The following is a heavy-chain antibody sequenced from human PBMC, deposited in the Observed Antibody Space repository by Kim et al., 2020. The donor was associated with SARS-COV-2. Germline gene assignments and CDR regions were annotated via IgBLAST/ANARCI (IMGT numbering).Heavy chain of an antibody. Sequence: GGSLRLSCAASGFTFNDYGMLWVRQAPGKGLEWVAVISYDGSNKYYADSVKGRFSISRDNSKNTLYLQMNSLRTEDTAVYYCARDNCDYQGYATMVIVP. CDR3: ARDNCDY. CDR2: ISYDGSNK. J-gene: IGHJ4*01. V-gene: IGHV3-30*03. CDR1: GFTFNDYG.